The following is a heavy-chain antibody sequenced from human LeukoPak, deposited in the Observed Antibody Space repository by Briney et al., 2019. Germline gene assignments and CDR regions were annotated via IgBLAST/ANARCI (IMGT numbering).Heavy chain of an antibody. V-gene: IGHV3-64*01. Sequence: GGSLRLSCAASGFTFSSYAMHWVRQAPGKGLEYVSAISSDGGSTYYANSVKGRFTVSRDNSKNTLYLQMGSLRAADMAVYYCARVMGPRGGRPEYRGQGTLVTVSS. D-gene: IGHD3-10*01. CDR1: GFTFSSYA. CDR2: ISSDGGST. CDR3: ARVMGPRGGRPEY. J-gene: IGHJ4*02.